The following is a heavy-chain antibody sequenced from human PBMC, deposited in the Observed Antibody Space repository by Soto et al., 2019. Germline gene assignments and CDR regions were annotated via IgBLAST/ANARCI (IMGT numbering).Heavy chain of an antibody. D-gene: IGHD6-25*01. CDR1: GFTFSSNA. CDR2: ISSDGSYK. Sequence: GGTLRLSCQASGFTFSSNAMHWVRPAPGKGLEWVAFISSDGSYKFFADSVKGRFTISRDNSKNTLFLEMNSLGAEDTALYFCAKTPPAAGYNTLDAWGQGALGT. J-gene: IGHJ5*02. CDR3: AKTPPAAGYNTLDA. V-gene: IGHV3-30*18.